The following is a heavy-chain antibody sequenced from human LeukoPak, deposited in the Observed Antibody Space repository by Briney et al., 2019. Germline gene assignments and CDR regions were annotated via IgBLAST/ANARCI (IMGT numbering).Heavy chain of an antibody. V-gene: IGHV4-38-2*02. CDR1: GYSISSGYY. CDR2: IYHSGST. J-gene: IGHJ4*02. D-gene: IGHD2-21*01. Sequence: SETLSLTCTVSGYSISSGYYWGWIRQPPGKGLEWIGSIYHSGSTYYNPSLKSRVTISVDTSKNQFSLKLSSVTAADTAVYYCARFVTSWAYFDYWGQGTLVTVSS. CDR3: ARFVTSWAYFDY.